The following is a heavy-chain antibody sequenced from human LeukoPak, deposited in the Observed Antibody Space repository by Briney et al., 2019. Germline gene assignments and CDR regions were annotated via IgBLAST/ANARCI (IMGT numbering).Heavy chain of an antibody. V-gene: IGHV3-73*01. CDR2: IRSKANSYAT. CDR3: TRHEPVDTAMVTDY. D-gene: IGHD5-18*01. CDR1: GFTFSSYS. Sequence: PGGSLRLSCAASGFTFSSYSMNWVRQAPGKGLEWVGRIRSKANSYATAYAASVKGRFTISRDDSKNTAYLQMNSLKTEDTAVYYCTRHEPVDTAMVTDYWGQGTLVTVSS. J-gene: IGHJ4*02.